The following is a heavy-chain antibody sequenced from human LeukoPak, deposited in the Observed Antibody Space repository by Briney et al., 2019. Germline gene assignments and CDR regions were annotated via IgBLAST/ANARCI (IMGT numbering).Heavy chain of an antibody. CDR2: ISPNTGGT. V-gene: IGHV1-2*02. CDR1: AYSFTDHY. Sequence: GASVKVSCKASAYSFTDHYVHWVRQAPGEGLEWMGWISPNTGGTIYAQKFRGRVTMTRDTSIITAYMELSKLRSDDTAFYYCAREVGSGTFDIWGQGTMVTVSS. D-gene: IGHD6-25*01. J-gene: IGHJ3*02. CDR3: AREVGSGTFDI.